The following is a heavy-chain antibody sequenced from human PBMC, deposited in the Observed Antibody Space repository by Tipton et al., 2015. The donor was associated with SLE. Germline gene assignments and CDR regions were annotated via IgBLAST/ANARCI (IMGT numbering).Heavy chain of an antibody. D-gene: IGHD3-3*01. CDR3: VKNYDFWSGYYKYYFDY. Sequence: SLRLSCSASGFTFNTYAMHWVRQAPGKGLEYVSAISNNGGSTYYADSVKDRFTISRDNSKNTLYLQMSSLRAEDTAVYYCVKNYDFWSGYYKYYFDYWGQGTLVTVSS. CDR2: ISNNGGST. V-gene: IGHV3-64D*06. CDR1: GFTFNTYA. J-gene: IGHJ4*02.